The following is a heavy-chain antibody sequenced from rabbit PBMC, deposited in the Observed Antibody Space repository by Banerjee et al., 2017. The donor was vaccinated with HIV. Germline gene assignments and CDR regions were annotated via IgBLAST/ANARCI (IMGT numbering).Heavy chain of an antibody. Sequence: RQAPGKGLEWIACIDTSDGDTDYANWPKGRFTISKASSTTVTLKMTSLTAADTATYFCARNYVNAFDPWGPGTLVTVS. CDR3: ARNYVNAFDP. V-gene: IGHV1S40*01. D-gene: IGHD1-1*01. CDR2: IDTSDGDT. J-gene: IGHJ2*01.